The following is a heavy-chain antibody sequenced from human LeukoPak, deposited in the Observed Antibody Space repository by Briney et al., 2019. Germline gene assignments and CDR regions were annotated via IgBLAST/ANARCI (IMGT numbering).Heavy chain of an antibody. D-gene: IGHD2-2*01. Sequence: SLTLSCAASGFTFSSYEMNWVRQAPGKGLEWVSYISSSGSTIYYADSVKGRFTISRDNDKNSLYLQMNSVRAEDTGVYYCARGDRNIVVVPAARGDFGYWGQGTLVTVSS. CDR3: ARGDRNIVVVPAARGDFGY. CDR1: GFTFSSYE. CDR2: ISSSGSTI. J-gene: IGHJ4*02. V-gene: IGHV3-48*03.